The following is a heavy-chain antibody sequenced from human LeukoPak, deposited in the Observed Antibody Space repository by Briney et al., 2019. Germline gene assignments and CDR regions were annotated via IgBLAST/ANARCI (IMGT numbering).Heavy chain of an antibody. V-gene: IGHV3-9*01. CDR2: ISWISGSI. CDR3: AKGDIVVVPAAPDY. Sequence: PGGSLRLSCAASGFTFDDYAMRWVRQAPGKGLEWVSGISWISGSIGYADSVKGRFTISRDNAKNSLYLQMNSLRAEDTAVYYCAKGDIVVVPAAPDYWGQGTLVTVSS. D-gene: IGHD2-2*01. J-gene: IGHJ4*02. CDR1: GFTFDDYA.